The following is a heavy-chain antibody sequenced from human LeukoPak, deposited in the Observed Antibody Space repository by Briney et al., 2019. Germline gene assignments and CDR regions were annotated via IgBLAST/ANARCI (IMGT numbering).Heavy chain of an antibody. CDR1: GGTFSNYA. J-gene: IGHJ6*03. D-gene: IGHD3-9*01. V-gene: IGHV1-69*01. CDR2: IIPIFGTA. Sequence: EASVTVSCKASGGTFSNYAISWVRQAPGQGLEWMGGIIPIFGTANYAQKFQGRVTITADESTSTAYMELSSLRSEDTAVYYCARGHDILTGYNDYYYYMDVWGKGTTVTISS. CDR3: ARGHDILTGYNDYYYYMDV.